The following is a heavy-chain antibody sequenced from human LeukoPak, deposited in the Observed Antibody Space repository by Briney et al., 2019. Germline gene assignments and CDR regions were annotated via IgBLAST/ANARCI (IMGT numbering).Heavy chain of an antibody. V-gene: IGHV3-7*01. D-gene: IGHD3-16*01. CDR2: MNQDGSAK. CDR3: ATYTHWVAGDV. Sequence: GGSLRLSCAASGFTFSDSWMSWVRQAPGRGLEWVANMNQDGSAKDYVDSVKGRFTISRDNARNSLYLQMSSLRAEDTAVYYCATYTHWVAGDVWGQGTTVTVSS. CDR1: GFTFSDSW. J-gene: IGHJ6*02.